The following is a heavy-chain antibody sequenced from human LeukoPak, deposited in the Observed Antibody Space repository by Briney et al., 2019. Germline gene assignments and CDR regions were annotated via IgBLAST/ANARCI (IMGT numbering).Heavy chain of an antibody. CDR2: IYTSGST. CDR1: GGSISSGSYY. V-gene: IGHV4-61*02. CDR3: ARESSGWAHYYYYYMDV. Sequence: SQTLSLTCTVPGGSISSGSYYWSWIRQPAGKGLEWIGRIYTSGSTNYNPSLKSRVTISVDTSKNQFSLKLSSVTAADTAVYYCARESSGWAHYYYYYMDVWGKGTTVTVSS. D-gene: IGHD6-19*01. J-gene: IGHJ6*03.